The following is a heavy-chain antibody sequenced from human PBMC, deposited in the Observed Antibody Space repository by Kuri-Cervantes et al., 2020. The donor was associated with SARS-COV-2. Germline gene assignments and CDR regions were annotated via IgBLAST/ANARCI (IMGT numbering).Heavy chain of an antibody. J-gene: IGHJ6*04. Sequence: SETLSLTCTVSGGSISGYYWSWIRQPPGKGLEWIGYIYYSGSTNYNPSLKSRVTISVDTSKNQFSLRLNSVTAADTAVYFCARSQVVRHLDWSSELSYRYYMDVWGKGTTVTVSS. V-gene: IGHV4-59*01. CDR2: IYYSGST. CDR3: ARSQVVRHLDWSSELSYRYYMDV. CDR1: GGSISGYY. D-gene: IGHD3-9*01.